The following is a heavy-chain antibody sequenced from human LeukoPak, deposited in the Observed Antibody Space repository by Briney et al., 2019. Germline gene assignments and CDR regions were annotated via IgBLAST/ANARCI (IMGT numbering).Heavy chain of an antibody. Sequence: SETLSLTCAVSGGSISSYYWTWIRQPPGKGLEWVGYIYYSGSTNYNPSLKSRVTISADTSKNQFSLKLGSVTAADTAVYYCARGTGKWDAFDIWGQGTMVTVSS. V-gene: IGHV4-59*01. CDR2: IYYSGST. CDR3: ARGTGKWDAFDI. CDR1: GGSISSYY. D-gene: IGHD3/OR15-3a*01. J-gene: IGHJ3*02.